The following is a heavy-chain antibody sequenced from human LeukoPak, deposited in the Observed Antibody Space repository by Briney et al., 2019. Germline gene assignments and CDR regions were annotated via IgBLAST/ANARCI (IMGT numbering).Heavy chain of an antibody. D-gene: IGHD3-22*01. J-gene: IGHJ1*01. CDR2: IYYSGRT. CDR3: ARRRYYDSSGYLE. V-gene: IGHV4-39*01. Sequence: SETLSLTCTIFGDSVSRSDSYWDWIRQPPGKGLEWIGTIYYSGRTYYSPSLKSRVTLSVDMSNNQFSLTLSSVTAADTALYFCARRRYYDSSGYLEWGQGTLVTVSA. CDR1: GDSVSRSDSY.